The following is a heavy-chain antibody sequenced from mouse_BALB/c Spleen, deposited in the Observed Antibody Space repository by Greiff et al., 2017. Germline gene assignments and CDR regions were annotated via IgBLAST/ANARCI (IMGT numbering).Heavy chain of an antibody. Sequence: EVKLVESGGGLVKPGGSLKLSCAASGFTFSDYYMYWVRQTPEKRLEWVATISDGGSYTYYPDSVKGRFTISRDNAKNNRYRQMSSLRSEDTAMYDGASADYRYDGFAYWGQGTLVTVSA. CDR2: ISDGGSYT. CDR1: GFTFSDYY. CDR3: ASADYRYDGFAY. D-gene: IGHD2-14*01. J-gene: IGHJ3*01. V-gene: IGHV5-4*02.